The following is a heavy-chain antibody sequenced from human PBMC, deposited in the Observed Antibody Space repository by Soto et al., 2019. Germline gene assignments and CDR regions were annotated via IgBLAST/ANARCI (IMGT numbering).Heavy chain of an antibody. Sequence: QVQLVESGGGVVQPGRSLRLSCAASGFTFSSFGMHWVRQAPGKGLEWVAVISYDGSNKYYADSVKGRFTISRDNSKNTVYLQMNSLRAEDTAVYNCAKGRLLEVTRPPDGFDIWGQGTMVTVSS. CDR2: ISYDGSNK. J-gene: IGHJ3*02. CDR1: GFTFSSFG. CDR3: AKGRLLEVTRPPDGFDI. V-gene: IGHV3-30*18. D-gene: IGHD4-17*01.